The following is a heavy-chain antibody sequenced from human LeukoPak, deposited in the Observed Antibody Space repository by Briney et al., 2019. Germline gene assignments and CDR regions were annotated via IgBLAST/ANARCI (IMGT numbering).Heavy chain of an antibody. V-gene: IGHV3-23*01. CDR2: ISGSGGST. CDR3: AKDGEMATILFYYYYYMDV. J-gene: IGHJ6*03. CDR1: GFTFSSYA. D-gene: IGHD5-24*01. Sequence: GGSLRLSCAASGFTFSSYAMSWVRQAPGKGLEWVSAISGSGGSTYYADSVKGRFTISRDNSKNTLYLQMNSLRAEDTAVYYCAKDGEMATILFYYYYYMDVWGKGTTVTVSS.